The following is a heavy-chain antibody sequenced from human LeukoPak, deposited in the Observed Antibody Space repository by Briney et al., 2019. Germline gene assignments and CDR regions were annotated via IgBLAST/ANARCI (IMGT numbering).Heavy chain of an antibody. CDR3: ARSPYCSSTSCYFGFGYFDY. CDR1: GGSISSYY. J-gene: IGHJ4*02. CDR2: IYTSGST. Sequence: SETLSLTCTVSGGSISSYYWSWIRQPAGKGLEWIGRIYTSGSTNYNPSLKSRVTISVDTSKNQFSLKLSSVTATDTAVYYCARSPYCSSTSCYFGFGYFDYWGQGTLVTVSS. V-gene: IGHV4-4*07. D-gene: IGHD2-2*01.